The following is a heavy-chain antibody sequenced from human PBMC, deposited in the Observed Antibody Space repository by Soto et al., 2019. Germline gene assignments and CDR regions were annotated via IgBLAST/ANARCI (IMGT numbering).Heavy chain of an antibody. CDR1: GYTFTSYA. CDR3: ARGVASALRLFGH. Sequence: QVQLVQSGAEVKKPGASVKVSCKASGYTFTSYAMHWVRQAPGQRLEWMGWINAGNGNTKYSQKLQGRITTTTDTTASTVNMELSNLRSEDKAEYYCARGVASALRLFGHWGQGTLVAFDS. CDR2: INAGNGNT. V-gene: IGHV1-3*01. D-gene: IGHD5-12*01. J-gene: IGHJ5*02.